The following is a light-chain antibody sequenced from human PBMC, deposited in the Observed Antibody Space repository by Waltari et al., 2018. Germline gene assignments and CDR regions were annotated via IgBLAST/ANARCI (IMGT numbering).Light chain of an antibody. CDR2: WAP. V-gene: IGKV4-1*01. J-gene: IGKJ2*01. CDR1: QSVLYSSNNKNY. CDR3: QQYYSTPYT. Sequence: DIVMTQSPDSLAVSLGERATINCKSSQSVLYSSNNKNYLAWHQQKPGQPPKLLLYWAPTRESGVPDRCSGSGSGTDFTLTISTLQAEDVAIYYCQQYYSTPYTFGQGTKLEIK.